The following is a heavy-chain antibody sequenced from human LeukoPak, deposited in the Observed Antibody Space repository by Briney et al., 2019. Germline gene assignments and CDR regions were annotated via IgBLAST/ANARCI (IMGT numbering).Heavy chain of an antibody. CDR2: ISSSSSYI. CDR1: GFTFSSYS. D-gene: IGHD1-26*01. CDR3: ARGKGRLGAPERGSFDY. V-gene: IGHV3-21*01. J-gene: IGHJ4*02. Sequence: KSGGSLSLSCAASGFTFSSYSMNWVRQAPGKGLEWVSSISSSSSYIYYADSVKGRFTISRDNAKNSLYLQMNSLRAEDTAVYYCARGKGRLGAPERGSFDYWGQGTLVTVSS.